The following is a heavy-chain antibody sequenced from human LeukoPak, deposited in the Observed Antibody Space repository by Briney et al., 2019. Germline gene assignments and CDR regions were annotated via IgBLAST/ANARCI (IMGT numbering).Heavy chain of an antibody. Sequence: SETLSLTCTVSGGSISSYYWSWIRQPPGKGLEWIGYIYYSGSTNYNPSLKSRVTISADTSKNQSSLKLSSVTAADTAVYYCAPGIFDWLTREEYYFDYWGQGTLVTVSS. CDR3: APGIFDWLTREEYYFDY. CDR2: IYYSGST. J-gene: IGHJ4*02. CDR1: GGSISSYY. D-gene: IGHD3-9*01. V-gene: IGHV4-59*08.